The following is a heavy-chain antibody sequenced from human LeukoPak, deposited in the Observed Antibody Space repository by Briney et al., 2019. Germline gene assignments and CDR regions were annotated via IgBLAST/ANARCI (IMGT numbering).Heavy chain of an antibody. CDR2: ISSSGSTI. CDR3: ARILLLPPGGDYFDY. V-gene: IGHV3-11*01. CDR1: GFTFSDYY. J-gene: IGHJ4*02. Sequence: GGSLRLSCAASGFTFSDYYMSWIRQAPGKGLEWVSSISSSGSTIYYADSVKGRFTISRDNSKNTLFLQINNLRAEDTAIYYCARILLLPPGGDYFDYWGQGTLVTVSS. D-gene: IGHD3-22*01.